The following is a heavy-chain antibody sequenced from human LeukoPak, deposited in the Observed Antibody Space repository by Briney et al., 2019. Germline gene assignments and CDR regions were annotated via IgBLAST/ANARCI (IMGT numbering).Heavy chain of an antibody. CDR2: IRSSTSYI. Sequence: GGSLRLSCAASGFTFSSYTMTWVRLAPGKGLEWVSSIRSSTSYIYYADSVKGRFTISRDNAKNSLYLQMNSLTAADTAVYYCARAVAGSQLDHWGQGTQVTVSS. V-gene: IGHV3-21*01. CDR1: GFTFSSYT. CDR3: ARAVAGSQLDH. D-gene: IGHD6-19*01. J-gene: IGHJ5*02.